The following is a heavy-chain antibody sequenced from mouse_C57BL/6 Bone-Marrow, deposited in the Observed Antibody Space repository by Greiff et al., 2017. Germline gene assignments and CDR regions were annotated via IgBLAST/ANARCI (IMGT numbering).Heavy chain of an antibody. V-gene: IGHV1-15*01. CDR3: TRADFDYGAY. CDR1: GYTFTDYE. D-gene: IGHD2-4*01. Sequence: QVQLQQSGAELVRPGASVTLSCKASGYTFTDYEMHWVKQTPVHGLEWIGAIDPETGGTAYNQKFKGKAILTADKSSSTAYMERRSLTSEDSAVYYCTRADFDYGAYWGQGTLVTVSA. CDR2: IDPETGGT. J-gene: IGHJ3*01.